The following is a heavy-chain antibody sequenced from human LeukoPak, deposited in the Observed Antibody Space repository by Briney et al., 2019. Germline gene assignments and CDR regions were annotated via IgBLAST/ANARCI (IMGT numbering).Heavy chain of an antibody. V-gene: IGHV4-59*01. CDR1: GGSISSYY. CDR3: ARVPRYHCFSTSCYQGHWFDP. Sequence: ASETLSLTCTVSGGSISSYYWSWIRQPPGKGLEWIGYIYFSGSTNYNPSLKSRVTISVDTSKNQFSLKLTSVTAADTAVYYCARVPRYHCFSTSCYQGHWFDPWGQGTLVTVSS. J-gene: IGHJ5*02. D-gene: IGHD2-2*01. CDR2: IYFSGST.